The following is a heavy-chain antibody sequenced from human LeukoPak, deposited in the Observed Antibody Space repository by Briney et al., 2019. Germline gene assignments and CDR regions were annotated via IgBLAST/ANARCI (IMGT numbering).Heavy chain of an antibody. V-gene: IGHV3-23*01. J-gene: IGHJ4*02. Sequence: PGGSLRLSCAASGFTFSSYAMSWVRQAPGKGLEWVSATSGSGDGTFYADSVKGRFTISRGNSKNTLYLQMNSLRAEDTAIYYCAKLRDFFDSSGQFDYWGQGTLVTVSS. D-gene: IGHD3-22*01. CDR2: TSGSGDGT. CDR3: AKLRDFFDSSGQFDY. CDR1: GFTFSSYA.